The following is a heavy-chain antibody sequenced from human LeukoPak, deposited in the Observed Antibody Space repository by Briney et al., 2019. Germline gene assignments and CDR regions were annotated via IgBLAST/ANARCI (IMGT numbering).Heavy chain of an antibody. CDR1: GFTFGSYA. Sequence: GGSLGLSCAASGFTFGSYAMNWVRQAPGKGLEWVSTISGSGGSTYYADSVRGRFTISRDNSKNTLYMQMNSLRAEDTAVYYCARCNLVGAHFDYWGQGTLVTVSS. D-gene: IGHD1-26*01. J-gene: IGHJ4*02. CDR2: ISGSGGST. V-gene: IGHV3-23*01. CDR3: ARCNLVGAHFDY.